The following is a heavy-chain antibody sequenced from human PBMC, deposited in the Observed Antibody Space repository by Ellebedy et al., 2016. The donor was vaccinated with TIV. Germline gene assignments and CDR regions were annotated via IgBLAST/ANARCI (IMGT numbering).Heavy chain of an antibody. V-gene: IGHV5-10-1*01. D-gene: IGHD2-2*01. CDR3: ARHRYCSSTSCYAFNDY. CDR1: GYSFTSYW. Sequence: GESLKISXKGSGYSFTSYWISWVRQMPGKGLEWMGRIDPSDSYTNYSPSFQGHVTISADKSISTAYLQWSSLKASDTAMYYCARHRYCSSTSCYAFNDYWGQGTLVTVSS. CDR2: IDPSDSYT. J-gene: IGHJ4*02.